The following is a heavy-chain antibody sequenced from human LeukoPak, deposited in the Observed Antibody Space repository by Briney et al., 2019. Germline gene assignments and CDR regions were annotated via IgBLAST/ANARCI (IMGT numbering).Heavy chain of an antibody. CDR3: ASQVVGDPGATLFYYYYGMDV. J-gene: IGHJ6*02. CDR2: IYYSGST. CDR1: GGSISSSSYY. Sequence: SETLSLTCTVSGGSISSSSYYWGWIRQPPGKGLEWIGSIYYSGSTYYNPSLKSRVTISVDTSKNQFSLKLSSVTAADTAVYYCASQVVGDPGATLFYYYYGMDVWGQGTTVTVSS. V-gene: IGHV4-39*01. D-gene: IGHD1-26*01.